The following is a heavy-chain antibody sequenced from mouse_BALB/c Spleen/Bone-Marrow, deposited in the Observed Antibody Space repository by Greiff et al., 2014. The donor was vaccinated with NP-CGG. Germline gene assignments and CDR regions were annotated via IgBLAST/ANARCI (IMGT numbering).Heavy chain of an antibody. D-gene: IGHD2-2*01. Sequence: EVQLQQSGPELVKPGASVKMSCKASGYTFTSYVMHWVKQKPGLGLEWIGYINPYNDDTEYNEKFKGKATLTSGKSSSTAYMELSSLTSEDSAVFYCARSLYGYDWYFDVWGAGTTVTVSS. CDR1: GYTFTSYV. CDR3: ARSLYGYDWYFDV. V-gene: IGHV1-14*01. J-gene: IGHJ1*01. CDR2: INPYNDDT.